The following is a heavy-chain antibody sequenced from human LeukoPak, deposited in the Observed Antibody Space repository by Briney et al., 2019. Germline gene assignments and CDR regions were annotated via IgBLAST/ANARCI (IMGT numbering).Heavy chain of an antibody. CDR3: ARQGVQPSYYDSSGTGLYFDY. V-gene: IGHV1-69*05. CDR2: IIPIFGTA. Sequence: SVKVSCKXSGGTFSSYAISWVRQAPGQGLEGMGRIIPIFGTANYAQKFQGRVTITTDESTSTAYMELSSLRSEDTAVYYCARQGVQPSYYDSSGTGLYFDYWGQGTLVTVSS. CDR1: GGTFSSYA. J-gene: IGHJ4*02. D-gene: IGHD3-22*01.